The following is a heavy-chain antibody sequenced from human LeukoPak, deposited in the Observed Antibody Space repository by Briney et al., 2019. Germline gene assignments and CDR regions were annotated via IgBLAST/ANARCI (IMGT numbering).Heavy chain of an antibody. CDR3: AREFGAAGPPIDY. D-gene: IGHD6-13*01. CDR1: GGSISSGSCY. Sequence: SQTLSLTCTVSGGSISSGSCYWSWIRQPAGKGLEWIGRIYTSGSTNYNPSLKSRVTISVDTSKNQFSLKLSSVTAADTAVYYCAREFGAAGPPIDYWGQGTLVTVSS. J-gene: IGHJ4*02. CDR2: IYTSGST. V-gene: IGHV4-61*02.